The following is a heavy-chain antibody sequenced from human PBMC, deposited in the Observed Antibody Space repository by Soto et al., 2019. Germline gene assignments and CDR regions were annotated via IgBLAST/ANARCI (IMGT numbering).Heavy chain of an antibody. J-gene: IGHJ6*02. CDR1: GYSFTINW. Sequence: GESLKISCKGSGYSFTINWIGWVRQMPGKGLEWMGTIYPGDSDTRYSPSFQGQVTISADKSISTAYLQWSSLKASDTAMYYCATRGGGRFSYYYGMDVWGQGTTVTVSS. CDR3: ATRGGGRFSYYYGMDV. V-gene: IGHV5-51*01. CDR2: IYPGDSDT. D-gene: IGHD1-26*01.